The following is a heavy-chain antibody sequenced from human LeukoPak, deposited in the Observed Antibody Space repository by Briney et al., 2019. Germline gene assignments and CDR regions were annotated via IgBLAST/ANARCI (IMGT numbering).Heavy chain of an antibody. V-gene: IGHV5-51*01. CDR1: GYSFTSYW. Sequence: GESLRISCKGSGYSFTSYWIGWVRQMPGKGLEWMGIIYPGDSDTRYSPSFQGQVTISADKSISTAYLQWSSLKASDTAMYYCARRIGYSGGWYYFDYWGQGTLVTVSS. D-gene: IGHD6-19*01. J-gene: IGHJ4*02. CDR3: ARRIGYSGGWYYFDY. CDR2: IYPGDSDT.